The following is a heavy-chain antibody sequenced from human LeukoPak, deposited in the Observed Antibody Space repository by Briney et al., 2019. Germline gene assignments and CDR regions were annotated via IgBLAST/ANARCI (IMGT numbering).Heavy chain of an antibody. J-gene: IGHJ4*02. CDR1: GYTLTELS. CDR2: FDPEDGET. Sequence: ASVKVSCKVSGYTLTELSMHWVRQAPGKGLEWMGGFDPEDGETIYAQKFQGRVTMTEDTSTDTAYMELSSLRSEDTAVYYCATVGPTSSHPAYWGQGTLVTVSS. D-gene: IGHD1-26*01. CDR3: ATVGPTSSHPAY. V-gene: IGHV1-24*01.